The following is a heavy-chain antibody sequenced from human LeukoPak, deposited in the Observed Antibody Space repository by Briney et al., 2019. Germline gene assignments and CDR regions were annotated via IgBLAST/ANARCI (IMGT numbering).Heavy chain of an antibody. CDR2: INPSGGST. Sequence: GSSVKVSCKASGGTFSSYYMHWVRQAPGQGLEWMGIINPSGGSTSYAQKFQGRVTMTRDTSTSTVYMELSSLRPEDTAVYYCARADSGGDSSGYKWFHPWGQGTLVTVSS. CDR1: GGTFSSYY. V-gene: IGHV1-46*01. J-gene: IGHJ5*02. D-gene: IGHD3-22*01. CDR3: ARADSGGDSSGYKWFHP.